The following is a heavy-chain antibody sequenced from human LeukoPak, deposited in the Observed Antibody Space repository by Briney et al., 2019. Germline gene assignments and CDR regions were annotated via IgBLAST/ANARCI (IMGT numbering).Heavy chain of an antibody. V-gene: IGHV5-51*01. D-gene: IGHD1-26*01. J-gene: IGHJ5*01. CDR3: ARQGGSYWDGWLDS. CDR1: GYSFSSTW. CDR2: IYPADSDT. Sequence: GESLKISCKGSGYSFSSTWIGWVRQMPGKGLEWRGVIYPADSDTRYSPSFQGQVTISVDKSISTAYRQWSSLKASDTAMYYCARQGGSYWDGWLDSWGQGTPVTVSS.